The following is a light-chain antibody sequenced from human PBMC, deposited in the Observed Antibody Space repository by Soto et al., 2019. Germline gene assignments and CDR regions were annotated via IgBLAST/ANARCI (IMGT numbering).Light chain of an antibody. J-gene: IGKJ1*01. V-gene: IGKV3-20*01. CDR1: QRVSNNY. CDR3: PQYGSSGT. Sequence: ESESRQYPGTLTLSPRKRATLSRRASQRVSNNYLAWYQQTPGQAPRLLIYGASNRATGIPDRFSDSGFGTDLSSKICTLYPEESAVYYEPQYGSSGTVGPGTKVDIK. CDR2: GAS.